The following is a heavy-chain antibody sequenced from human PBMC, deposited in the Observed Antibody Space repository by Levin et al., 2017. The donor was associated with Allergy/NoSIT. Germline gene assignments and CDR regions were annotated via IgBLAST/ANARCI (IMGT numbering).Heavy chain of an antibody. V-gene: IGHV4-34*01. Sequence: SETLSLTCAVYGGSFSGYYWSWIRQPPGKGLEWIGEINHSGSTNYNPSLKSRVTISVDTSKNQFSLKLSSVTAADTAVYYCARGNMVRGFYWGQGTLVTVSS. CDR3: ARGNMVRGFY. CDR1: GGSFSGYY. CDR2: INHSGST. J-gene: IGHJ4*02. D-gene: IGHD3-10*01.